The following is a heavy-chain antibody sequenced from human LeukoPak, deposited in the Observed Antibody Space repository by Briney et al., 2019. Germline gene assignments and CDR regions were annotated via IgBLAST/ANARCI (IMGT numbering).Heavy chain of an antibody. CDR2: ISSSGSTI. J-gene: IGHJ4*02. CDR1: GFTFSSYE. Sequence: QPGGSLRLSCAASGFTFSSYERNWLRPAPGKGLKGVSYISSSGSTIYYADSVKGRITTSKDNAKNSLYLQMNSLRAEDTAVYYCARENCGGDWYYDYWGQGNLVTVSS. CDR3: ARENCGGDWYYDY. V-gene: IGHV3-48*03. D-gene: IGHD2-21*02.